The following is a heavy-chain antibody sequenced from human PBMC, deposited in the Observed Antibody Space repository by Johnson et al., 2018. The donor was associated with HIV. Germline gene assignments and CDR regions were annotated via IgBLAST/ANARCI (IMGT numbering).Heavy chain of an antibody. D-gene: IGHD6-13*01. CDR3: AKIAAAAGLKDAFDI. J-gene: IGHJ3*02. V-gene: IGHV3-23*01. CDR2: ISGSGDST. Sequence: VQLMESGGGLVKPGGSLRLSCAASGFTFSDYYMSWVRQAPGKGLEWVSVISGSGDSTYYADSVKGRFTISRDNSKNTLYLQMNSLRAEDTAVYYRAKIAAAAGLKDAFDIWGQGTMVTVSS. CDR1: GFTFSDYY.